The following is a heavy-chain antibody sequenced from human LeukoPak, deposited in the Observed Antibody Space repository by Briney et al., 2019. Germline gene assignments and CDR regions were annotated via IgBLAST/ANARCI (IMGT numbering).Heavy chain of an antibody. CDR2: INHSGST. J-gene: IGHJ4*02. CDR1: GGSFSGYY. V-gene: IGHV4-34*01. D-gene: IGHD3-3*01. Sequence: PSETLSLTCAVYGGSFSGYYSSWIRQPPGKGLEWIGEINHSGSTNYNPSLKSRVTISVDTSKNQFSLKLSSVTAADTAVYYCARGNFWSGYYTRPTNFHYWGQGTLVTVSS. CDR3: ARGNFWSGYYTRPTNFHY.